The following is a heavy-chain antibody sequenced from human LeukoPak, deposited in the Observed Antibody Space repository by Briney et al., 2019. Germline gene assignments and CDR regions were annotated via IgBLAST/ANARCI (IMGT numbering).Heavy chain of an antibody. CDR3: AKSGHSSSLDY. CDR2: ISYDGSNK. CDR1: GFTFSSYG. V-gene: IGHV3-30*18. Sequence: PGRSLRLSCAASGFTFSSYGMHWVRQAPGKGLEWVAVISYDGSNKYYADSVKGRFTISRDNSKNTLYLQMNSLRAEDTAVYYCAKSGHSSSLDYWGQGTLVTVSS. J-gene: IGHJ4*02. D-gene: IGHD6-13*01.